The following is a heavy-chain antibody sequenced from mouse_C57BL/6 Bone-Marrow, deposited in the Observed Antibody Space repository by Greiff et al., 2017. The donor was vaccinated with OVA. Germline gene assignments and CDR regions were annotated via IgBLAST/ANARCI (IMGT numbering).Heavy chain of an antibody. CDR2: IDPNSGGT. Sequence: QVQLQQPGAELVKPGASVKLSCKASGYTFTSYWMHWVKQRPGRGLEWIGRIDPNSGGTKYNEKFKSKATLTVDKPSSTAYMQLSSLTSDDSAVYYCARSSPVHIYYGSSHAMDYWGQGTSVTVSS. J-gene: IGHJ4*01. V-gene: IGHV1-72*01. CDR3: ARSSPVHIYYGSSHAMDY. CDR1: GYTFTSYW. D-gene: IGHD1-1*01.